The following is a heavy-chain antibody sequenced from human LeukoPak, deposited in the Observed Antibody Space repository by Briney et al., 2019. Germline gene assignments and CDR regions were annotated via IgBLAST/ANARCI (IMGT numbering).Heavy chain of an antibody. CDR1: GFRFRNYA. CDR2: ISAGGDST. J-gene: IGHJ4*02. D-gene: IGHD3-22*01. Sequence: GGSLRLSCEDSGFRFRNYAMSWVRQAPGKGLEWVSSISAGGDSTYYADSVTGRFTVSRDNSKNTLYLQMNSLRAEDTAIYFCAKELNYYDTSGSYWGQGTLVTVSS. V-gene: IGHV3-23*01. CDR3: AKELNYYDTSGSY.